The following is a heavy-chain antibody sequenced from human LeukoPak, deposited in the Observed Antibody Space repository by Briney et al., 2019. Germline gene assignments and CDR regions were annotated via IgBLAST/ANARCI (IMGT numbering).Heavy chain of an antibody. CDR1: GLPFYSYW. CDR3: ARDQYRSSSIVFDY. J-gene: IGHJ4*02. CDR2: IKPEGSEK. Sequence: GGSLKLFCAASGLPFYSYWEPWVRQAAGEGPGGDADIKPEGSEKNYVDSVKGRFTISRDNAKNSLYLQMSSLRVEDTAVYYCARDQYRSSSIVFDYWGQGTLVTVSS. V-gene: IGHV3-7*01. D-gene: IGHD6-6*01.